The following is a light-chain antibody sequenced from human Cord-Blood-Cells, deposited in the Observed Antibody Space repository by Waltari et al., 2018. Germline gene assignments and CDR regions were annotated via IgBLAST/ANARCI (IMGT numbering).Light chain of an antibody. Sequence: DTQMTQSPSCLSPSVGHRVTITCRASQSISSYLNWYQQKPGKAPKLLIYAASSLQSGVPSRFRGSGSGTDFTLTISRLQPEDFETYYCQQSYSTLAFGGGTKVEIK. CDR3: QQSYSTLA. CDR2: AAS. V-gene: IGKV1-39*01. CDR1: QSISSY. J-gene: IGKJ4*01.